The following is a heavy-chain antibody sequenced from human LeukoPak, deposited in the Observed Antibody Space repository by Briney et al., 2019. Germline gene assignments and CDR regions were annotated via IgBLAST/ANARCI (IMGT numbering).Heavy chain of an antibody. D-gene: IGHD3-10*01. V-gene: IGHV3-23*01. J-gene: IGHJ5*02. Sequence: GGSLRLSCAASGFTFSDYYMSWIRQAPGKGLEWISGIKNSGDRTDYADSVKGRFTISRDNSKNTMYLQMKSLRAEDTAVYYCAKGRGSGSYFGIDPWGQGTLVIVSS. CDR2: IKNSGDRT. CDR3: AKGRGSGSYFGIDP. CDR1: GFTFSDYY.